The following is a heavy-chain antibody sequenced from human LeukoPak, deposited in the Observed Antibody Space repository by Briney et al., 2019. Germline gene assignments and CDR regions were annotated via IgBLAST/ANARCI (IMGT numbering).Heavy chain of an antibody. D-gene: IGHD2-2*01. CDR3: ARAQYCSSTSCWAFDY. J-gene: IGHJ4*02. CDR1: GGSISSGGYY. V-gene: IGHV4-30-2*01. CDR2: IYHSGST. Sequence: PSQTLSLTCTVSGGSISSGGYYWSWIRQPPGKGLEWIGYIYHSGSTYYNPSLKSRVTISVDRSKNQFSLKLSSVTAADTAVYYCARAQYCSSTSCWAFDYWGQGTLVTVSS.